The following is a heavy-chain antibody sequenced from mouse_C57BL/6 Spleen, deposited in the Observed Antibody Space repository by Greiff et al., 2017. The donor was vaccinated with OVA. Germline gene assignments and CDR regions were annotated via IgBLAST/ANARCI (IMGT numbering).Heavy chain of an antibody. V-gene: IGHV1-19*01. D-gene: IGHD2-4*01. CDR2: INPYNGGT. Sequence: VQLQQSGPVLVKPGASVKMSCKASGYTFTDYYMNWVKQSHGKSLEWIGVINPYNGGTSYNQKFKGKATLTVDKSSSTAYMELNSLTSEDSAVYYCARERGDYDYFDYWGQGTTLTVSS. CDR1: GYTFTDYY. J-gene: IGHJ2*01. CDR3: ARERGDYDYFDY.